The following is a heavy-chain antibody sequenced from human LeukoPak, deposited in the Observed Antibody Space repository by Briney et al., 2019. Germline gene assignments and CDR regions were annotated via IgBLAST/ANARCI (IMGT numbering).Heavy chain of an antibody. Sequence: QPGGSLRLSCAASGFTFSSYWMSWVRQAPGKGLEWVANIKQDGSEKYYADSVKGRFTISRDNAKNSLYLQMNSLRAEDTAVYYCARDEEDIVATITGQTSRFDYWGQGTLVTVSS. CDR2: IKQDGSEK. V-gene: IGHV3-7*01. CDR3: ARDEEDIVATITGQTSRFDY. D-gene: IGHD5-12*01. J-gene: IGHJ4*02. CDR1: GFTFSSYW.